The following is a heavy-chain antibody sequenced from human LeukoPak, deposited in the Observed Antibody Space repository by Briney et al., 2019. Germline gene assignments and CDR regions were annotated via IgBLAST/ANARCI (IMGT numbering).Heavy chain of an antibody. Sequence: GGSLGLSCAASGFTFSTYGMSWVRQAPGKGLEWVSAITTSGGSTYYADSVKGRFTISRDNSKSTLYLQMNSLRADDTAVYYCAKRSDYGGNWNHFDYWGQGTLVTVSS. J-gene: IGHJ4*02. CDR2: ITTSGGST. CDR3: AKRSDYGGNWNHFDY. V-gene: IGHV3-23*01. CDR1: GFTFSTYG. D-gene: IGHD4-23*01.